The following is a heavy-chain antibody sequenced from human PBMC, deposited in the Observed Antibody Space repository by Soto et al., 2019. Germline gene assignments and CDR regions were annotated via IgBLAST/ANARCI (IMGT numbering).Heavy chain of an antibody. CDR1: GFTFSSYG. CDR2: ISYDGSNK. J-gene: IGHJ6*02. Sequence: QVQLVESGGGVVQPGRSLRLSCAASGFTFSSYGMHWVRQAPGKGLEWVAVISYDGSNKYYADSVKGRFTISRHNSKNTLYLQMNSLRAEDTAVYYCAKDVVVGATTGLGDYYYYYGMNVWGQGTTVPVSS. V-gene: IGHV3-30*18. CDR3: AKDVVVGATTGLGDYYYYYGMNV. D-gene: IGHD1-26*01.